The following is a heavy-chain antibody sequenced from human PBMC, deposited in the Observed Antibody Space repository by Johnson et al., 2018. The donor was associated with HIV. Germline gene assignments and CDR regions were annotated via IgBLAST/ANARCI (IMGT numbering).Heavy chain of an antibody. CDR3: ARGLDSGSSWFGAFDI. J-gene: IGHJ3*02. CDR2: IWYDGSNK. CDR1: GFTFSSYG. V-gene: IGHV3-33*01. D-gene: IGHD6-13*01. Sequence: QVQLVESGGGVVQPGRSLRLSCAASGFTFSSYGMHWVRQAPGKGLEWVAVIWYDGSNKYYADSVKGRFTISRDNSKNTLYLQMNSLRAEDTAVYYCARGLDSGSSWFGAFDIWGQGTMVTVSS.